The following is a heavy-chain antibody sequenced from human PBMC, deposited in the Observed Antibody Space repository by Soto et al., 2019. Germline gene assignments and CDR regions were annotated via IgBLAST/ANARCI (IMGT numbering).Heavy chain of an antibody. Sequence: SETLSLTCTVSGGSISSSSYCWGWIRQPPGKGLEWIGSIYYSGSTYYNPSLKSRVTISVDTSKNQFSLKLSSVTAADTAVYYCARHLRMPFLGPDSRGWYFEYWGQGTLVTVSS. CDR1: GGSISSSSYC. CDR3: ARHLRMPFLGPDSRGWYFEY. V-gene: IGHV4-39*01. J-gene: IGHJ4*02. CDR2: IYYSGST. D-gene: IGHD6-19*01.